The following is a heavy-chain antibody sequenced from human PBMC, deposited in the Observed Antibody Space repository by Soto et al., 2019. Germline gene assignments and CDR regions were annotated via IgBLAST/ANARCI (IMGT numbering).Heavy chain of an antibody. V-gene: IGHV3-7*02. D-gene: IGHD3-16*01. J-gene: IGHJ2*01. Sequence: EVQLVESGGGLVQPGGSLRLSCAASGFSFSNYWMSWVRQAPGGGLEWVANIKQDGSEKYYADSVEVRFTISRDNSKKSLSLLMNSLRTEDTAVYYCASLYVGGPDWYFDLWGRGTLVTVSS. CDR1: GFSFSNYW. CDR3: ASLYVGGPDWYFDL. CDR2: IKQDGSEK.